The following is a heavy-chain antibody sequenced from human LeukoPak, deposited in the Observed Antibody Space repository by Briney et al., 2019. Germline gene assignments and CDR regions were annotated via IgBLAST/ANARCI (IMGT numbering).Heavy chain of an antibody. CDR3: ARDRGSGAYFDY. CDR2: ISSSGSTI. J-gene: IGHJ4*02. D-gene: IGHD3-10*01. Sequence: GGSLRLSCAASGFTFSNYAMNWVRQAPGKGLEWVSYISSSGSTIYYADSVKGRFTISRDNAKNSLYLQMNSLRAGDTAVYYCARDRGSGAYFDYWGQGTLVTVSS. V-gene: IGHV3-48*03. CDR1: GFTFSNYA.